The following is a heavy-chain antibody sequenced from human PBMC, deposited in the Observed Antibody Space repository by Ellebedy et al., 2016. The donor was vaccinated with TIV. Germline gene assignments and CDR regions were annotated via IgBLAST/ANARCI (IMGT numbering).Heavy chain of an antibody. Sequence: GESLKISCAASGFTFNSYTMNWVRQAPGKGLEWVSSISSNCTYIYYADSVKGRFTISRGSTNNSLYLQMNSLRAEDTAVYYCARDSLSYYDSSGYHYLDCWGQGTRVTVSS. V-gene: IGHV3-21*01. D-gene: IGHD3-22*01. CDR1: GFTFNSYT. J-gene: IGHJ4*02. CDR3: ARDSLSYYDSSGYHYLDC. CDR2: ISSNCTYI.